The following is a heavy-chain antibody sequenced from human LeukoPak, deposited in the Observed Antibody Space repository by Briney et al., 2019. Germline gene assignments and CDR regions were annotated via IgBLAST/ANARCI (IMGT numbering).Heavy chain of an antibody. CDR3: ARDLVGGLGAFDI. J-gene: IGHJ3*02. D-gene: IGHD1-26*01. Sequence: SETLSLTCTVSGGSISSGGYYWGWIRQHPGKGLEWIGYIYYRGSTYYNPSLKSRVTISVDTSKNQFSLKLSSVTAADTAVYYCARDLVGGLGAFDIWGQGTMVTVSS. CDR1: GGSISSGGYY. CDR2: IYYRGST. V-gene: IGHV4-31*03.